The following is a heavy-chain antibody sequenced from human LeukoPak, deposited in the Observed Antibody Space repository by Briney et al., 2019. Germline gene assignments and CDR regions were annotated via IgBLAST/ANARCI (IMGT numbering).Heavy chain of an antibody. V-gene: IGHV3-23*01. CDR3: AKDRAGTPWAD. CDR2: INPGGITT. Sequence: QPAGSLRLSCAASGFTFTTYSMTWVRQAPGKGLEWVSTINPGGITTYYADSVKGRFTISRDNSKNTVSLQMDSLRADDTAVYYCAKDRAGTPWADWGQGTLVTVSS. D-gene: IGHD1-1*01. J-gene: IGHJ4*02. CDR1: GFTFTTYS.